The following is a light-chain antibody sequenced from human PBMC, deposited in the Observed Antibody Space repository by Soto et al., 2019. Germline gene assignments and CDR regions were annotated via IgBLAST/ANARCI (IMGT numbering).Light chain of an antibody. CDR2: EVG. CDR3: SSYTTTSTDV. V-gene: IGLV2-14*01. CDR1: SSDVGGYNY. Sequence: QSALTQPASVSGSPGQSITISCTGTSSDVGGYNYVSWYQQQPGKAPKILIYEVGNRPSGVSSRFSGSKSGNTASLTISGLQAEDEADYYCSSYTTTSTDVFGIGTKVTVL. J-gene: IGLJ1*01.